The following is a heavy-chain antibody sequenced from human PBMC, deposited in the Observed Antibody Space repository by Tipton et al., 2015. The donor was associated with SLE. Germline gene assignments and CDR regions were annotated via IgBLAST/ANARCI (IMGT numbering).Heavy chain of an antibody. V-gene: IGHV3-30*18. CDR3: AKGERLLEWLDDY. J-gene: IGHJ4*02. CDR2: ISHDGSRK. D-gene: IGHD3-3*01. Sequence: SLRLSCAASGFNFERYAMHWVRQAPGKGLEWMAIISHDGSRKYYVDSVKGRFTISRDNSKNTLYLQMKSLRSEDTALYYCAKGERLLEWLDDYWGQGTLVTVSS. CDR1: GFNFERYA.